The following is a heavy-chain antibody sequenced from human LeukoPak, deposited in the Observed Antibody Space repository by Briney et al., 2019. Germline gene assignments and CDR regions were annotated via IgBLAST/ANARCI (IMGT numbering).Heavy chain of an antibody. CDR2: VYHSGST. D-gene: IGHD5-18*01. Sequence: SETLSLTCAVSGYSISSGYYWGWIRQPPGKGLEWIGSVYHSGSTYYNPSLKSRVTISVDTSKNQFSLKLSSVTASDTAVYYCASWDTAIATVGAFDIWGQGTMVTVSS. V-gene: IGHV4-38-2*01. CDR1: GYSISSGYY. J-gene: IGHJ3*02. CDR3: ASWDTAIATVGAFDI.